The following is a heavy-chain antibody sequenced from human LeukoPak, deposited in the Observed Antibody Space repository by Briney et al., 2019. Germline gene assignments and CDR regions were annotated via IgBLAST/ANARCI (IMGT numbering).Heavy chain of an antibody. D-gene: IGHD2-15*01. J-gene: IGHJ3*02. CDR3: ARDRDGGHDAFDI. V-gene: IGHV4-34*01. Sequence: PSETLSLTCAVYGGSFSGYYWSWIRQPPGKGVEWIGEINHSGSTNYNPSLTSRVTISVDTSKNQFSLKLSSVTAADTAVYYCARDRDGGHDAFDILGQGTMVAVSS. CDR2: INHSGST. CDR1: GGSFSGYY.